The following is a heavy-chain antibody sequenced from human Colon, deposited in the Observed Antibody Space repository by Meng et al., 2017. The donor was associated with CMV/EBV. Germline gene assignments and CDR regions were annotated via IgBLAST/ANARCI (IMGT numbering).Heavy chain of an antibody. V-gene: IGHV1-2*02. CDR1: RDTFSGNY. CDR3: VGLSHGAGPLGYFDL. Sequence: SRDTFSGNYMHWVRQAPGQGLEWMGWINPRSGGASYAPKFRGRVTMTSDSSINTIYMELSRLKSDDTAMFYCVGLSHGAGPLGYFDLWGQGSLVTVSS. D-gene: IGHD2/OR15-2a*01. CDR2: INPRSGGA. J-gene: IGHJ4*02.